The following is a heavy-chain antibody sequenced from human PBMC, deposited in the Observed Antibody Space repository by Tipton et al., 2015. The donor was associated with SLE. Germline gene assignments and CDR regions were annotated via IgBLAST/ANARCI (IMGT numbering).Heavy chain of an antibody. V-gene: IGHV4-59*01. CDR3: ARQAYYSSGYADY. J-gene: IGHJ4*02. CDR1: GVSISGYY. Sequence: TLSLTCSVSGVSISGYYCSWIRQPPGKGLEWVGFIYHNGATKYNPSLKNRLSISIDTTKNQFSLKLTSVTAADSAVYYCARQAYYSSGYADYWGQGTLVTVSS. CDR2: IYHNGAT. D-gene: IGHD3-22*01.